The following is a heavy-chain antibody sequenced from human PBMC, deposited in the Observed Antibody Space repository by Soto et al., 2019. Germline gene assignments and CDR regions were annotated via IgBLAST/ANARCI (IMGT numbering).Heavy chain of an antibody. CDR3: ARDRYSSGWFDY. Sequence: SETLSLTCTVSGGSISSGDYYWSWIRQPPGKGLEWIGYIYYSGSTNYNPSLKSRVTISVDTSKNQFSLKLSSVTAADTAVYYCARDRYSSGWFDYWGQGTLVTVSS. CDR2: IYYSGST. CDR1: GGSISSGDYY. V-gene: IGHV4-61*08. D-gene: IGHD6-19*01. J-gene: IGHJ4*02.